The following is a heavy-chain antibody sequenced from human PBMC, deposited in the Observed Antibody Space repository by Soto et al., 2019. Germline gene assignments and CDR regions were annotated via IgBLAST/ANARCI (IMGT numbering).Heavy chain of an antibody. Sequence: QVQLVQSGAEVQKPGASVKLSCKASGYTFTTYSMHWVRQAPGQSLEWLGWINTGNGDTRYPQKLQGRVTVTRDTSASTVYMALSSLNSEDTAVYYCARDRVGNDYWGQGTQVTVSS. V-gene: IGHV1-3*04. J-gene: IGHJ4*02. CDR1: GYTFTTYS. CDR3: ARDRVGNDY. CDR2: INTGNGDT.